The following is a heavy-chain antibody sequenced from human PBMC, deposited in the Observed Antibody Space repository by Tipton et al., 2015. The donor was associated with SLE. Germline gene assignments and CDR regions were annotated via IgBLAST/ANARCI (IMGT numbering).Heavy chain of an antibody. Sequence: QLVQSGPEVKKPGASVKVSCKASGYTFTGYYMHWVRQAPGQGLEWMGRINPNSGGKNYAQKFQGRVTMTRDTSISTVYMELSRLRSDGSAVYYCASDRSSGRWVSTEYFQHWGLGTLVTISP. J-gene: IGHJ1*01. CDR1: GYTFTGYY. D-gene: IGHD1-26*01. CDR3: ASDRSSGRWVSTEYFQH. V-gene: IGHV1-2*06. CDR2: INPNSGGK.